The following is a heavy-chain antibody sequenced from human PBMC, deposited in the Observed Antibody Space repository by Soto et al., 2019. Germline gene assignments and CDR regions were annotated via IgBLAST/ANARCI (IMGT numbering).Heavy chain of an antibody. V-gene: IGHV1-18*01. J-gene: IGHJ4*02. Sequence: QGQLVQSGAEVKRPGASVKVSCKASGYMFRSYGISWVRQAPGQGLEWIGWISAFNGNTNYPQNLQGRVTMTTDTSTSTAHMELRTLRSDDSAMYYCARDGGYGAGSYFDYWGQGTLVTVSS. CDR1: GYMFRSYG. D-gene: IGHD3-10*01. CDR3: ARDGGYGAGSYFDY. CDR2: ISAFNGNT.